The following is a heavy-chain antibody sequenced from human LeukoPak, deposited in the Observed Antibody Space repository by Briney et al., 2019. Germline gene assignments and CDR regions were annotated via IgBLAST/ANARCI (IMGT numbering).Heavy chain of an antibody. D-gene: IGHD3-10*01. CDR3: ARRGYGSGSYYFDY. CDR1: GFTFTTYA. V-gene: IGHV3-23*01. J-gene: IGHJ4*02. CDR2: ISNSGGST. Sequence: GGSLRLSCAASGFTFTTYAMSWVRQAPGRGLGWVSAISNSGGSTYYADSVKGRFTISRDNYKNTLYLQINSLRAEDTAIYYCARRGYGSGSYYFDYWGQGTLVTVSS.